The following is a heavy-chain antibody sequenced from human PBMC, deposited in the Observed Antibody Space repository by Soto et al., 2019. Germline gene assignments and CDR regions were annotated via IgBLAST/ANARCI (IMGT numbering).Heavy chain of an antibody. V-gene: IGHV4-34*01. CDR3: ASLPNWYYYYGMDV. CDR1: GGSFSGYY. Sequence: QVQLQQWGAGLLKPSETLSLTCAVYGGSFSGYYWSWIRQPPGKGLEWIGEINHSGSTNYNPSLKSRVTISVDPSKNQFSLKLSSVTAADTAVYYCASLPNWYYYYGMDVWGQGTTVTGSS. CDR2: INHSGST. D-gene: IGHD1-1*01. J-gene: IGHJ6*02.